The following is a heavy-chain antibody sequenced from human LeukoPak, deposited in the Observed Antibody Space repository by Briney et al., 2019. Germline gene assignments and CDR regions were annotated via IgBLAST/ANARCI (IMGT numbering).Heavy chain of an antibody. D-gene: IGHD5-12*01. Sequence: GASVKVSCKASGYTFTSYDINWVRQATGQGLEWMGWMNPNSGNTGYAQKFQGRVTMTRNTSMSTAYMELSSLRSEDTAVYYCARGSVATITFYYYYGMDVWGQGTTVTVSS. V-gene: IGHV1-8*01. CDR1: GYTFTSYD. CDR2: MNPNSGNT. J-gene: IGHJ6*02. CDR3: ARGSVATITFYYYYGMDV.